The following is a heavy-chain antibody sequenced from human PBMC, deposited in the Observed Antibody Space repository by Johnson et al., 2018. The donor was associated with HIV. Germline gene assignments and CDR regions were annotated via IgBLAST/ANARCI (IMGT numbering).Heavy chain of an antibody. J-gene: IGHJ3*02. CDR3: ARESNGDYEEDTFDI. CDR1: GFTVSSNY. D-gene: IGHD4-17*01. Sequence: VQLVESGGGLIQPGGSLRLSCAASGFTVSSNYMSWVRQAPGKGLEWVSLIYSGGSTYYADSVKGRFTISRDDSRNTLHLQMNSLRAEDTAVYYCARESNGDYEEDTFDIWGQGTMVTVSS. CDR2: IYSGGST. V-gene: IGHV3-53*01.